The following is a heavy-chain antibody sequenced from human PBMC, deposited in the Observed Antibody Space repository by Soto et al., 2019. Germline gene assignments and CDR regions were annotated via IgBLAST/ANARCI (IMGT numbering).Heavy chain of an antibody. J-gene: IGHJ4*02. D-gene: IGHD6-19*01. CDR2: ISYDGSNK. V-gene: IGHV3-30*18. CDR3: AKDPVAPYSSGWYYFDY. Sequence: GGSLRLSCAASGFTFSSYGMHWVRQAPGMGLEWVAVISYDGSNKYYADSVKGRFTISRDNSKNTLYLQMNSLRAEDTAVYYCAKDPVAPYSSGWYYFDYWGQGTLVTVSS. CDR1: GFTFSSYG.